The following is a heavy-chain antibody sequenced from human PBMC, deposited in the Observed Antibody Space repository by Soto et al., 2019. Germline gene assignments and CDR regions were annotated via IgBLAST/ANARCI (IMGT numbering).Heavy chain of an antibody. CDR3: ARVDVTPGVYYYYYGMDV. Sequence: QVQVQESGPGLVKPSQTLSLTCTVSGGSISSGDYYWSWIRQPPGKCLEWIGYIYYSGSTYYNPSLKSRVTISVDTSKNQFSLKLSSVTAADTAVYYCARVDVTPGVYYYYYGMDVWGQWTTVTVSS. D-gene: IGHD4-17*01. CDR1: GGSISSGDYY. J-gene: IGHJ6*02. CDR2: IYYSGST. V-gene: IGHV4-30-4*01.